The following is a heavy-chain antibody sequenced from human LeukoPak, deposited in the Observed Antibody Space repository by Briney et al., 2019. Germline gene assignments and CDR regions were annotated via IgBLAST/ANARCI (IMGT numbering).Heavy chain of an antibody. V-gene: IGHV1-2*02. Sequence: ASVKVSCKASGYVFTDFYIHWVRQAPGQALEWMGWINPYTGGTNYAQKFRGRVTMTRDTSISTAYVDLSRLTPDDTAIYFCARSEIYCNGGLCYREPCDYWGQGTLVTVSS. CDR3: ARSEIYCNGGLCYREPCDY. J-gene: IGHJ4*02. CDR2: INPYTGGT. CDR1: GYVFTDFY. D-gene: IGHD2-8*02.